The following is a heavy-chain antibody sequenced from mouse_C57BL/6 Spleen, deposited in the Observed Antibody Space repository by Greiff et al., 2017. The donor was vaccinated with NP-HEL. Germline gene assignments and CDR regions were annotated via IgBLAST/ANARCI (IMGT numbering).Heavy chain of an antibody. CDR3: ARGGDYDGGFAY. D-gene: IGHD2-4*01. CDR1: GFTFSSYA. Sequence: EVQLQESGGGLVKPGGSLKLSCAASGFTFSSYAMSWVRQTPEKRLEWVATISDGGSYTYYPDNVKGRFTISRDNAKNNLYLQMSHLKSEDTAMYYCARGGDYDGGFAYWGQGTLVTVSA. V-gene: IGHV5-4*01. CDR2: ISDGGSYT. J-gene: IGHJ3*01.